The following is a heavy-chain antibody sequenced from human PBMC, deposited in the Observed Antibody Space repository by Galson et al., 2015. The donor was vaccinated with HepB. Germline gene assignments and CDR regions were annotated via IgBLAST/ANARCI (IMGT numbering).Heavy chain of an antibody. CDR3: ARDRSGADPFDY. CDR2: ISSSSSTI. CDR1: GFTFSSYS. J-gene: IGHJ4*02. Sequence: SLRLSCAASGFTFSSYSMNWVRQAPGKGLEWVSYISSSSSTIYYADSVKGLFTISRDNAKNSLYLQMNSLRDENTAVYYCARDRSGADPFDYWGQGTLVTVSS. D-gene: IGHD1-14*01. V-gene: IGHV3-48*02.